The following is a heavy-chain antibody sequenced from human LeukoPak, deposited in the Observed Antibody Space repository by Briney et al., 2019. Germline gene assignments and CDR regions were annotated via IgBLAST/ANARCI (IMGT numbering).Heavy chain of an antibody. Sequence: GGSLRLSCAASGFTFSSYGMHWVRQAPGKGLEWVAVISYDGSNKYYADSVKGRFTISRDNSKNTLYLQMNSLRAEDTAVYYCARDLLPPPREHIVVVTAIFDYWGQGTLVTVSS. CDR1: GFTFSSYG. D-gene: IGHD2-21*02. V-gene: IGHV3-30*03. CDR3: ARDLLPPPREHIVVVTAIFDY. J-gene: IGHJ4*02. CDR2: ISYDGSNK.